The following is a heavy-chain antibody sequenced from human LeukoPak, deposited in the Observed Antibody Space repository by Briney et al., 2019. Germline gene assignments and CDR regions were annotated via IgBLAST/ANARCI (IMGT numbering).Heavy chain of an antibody. Sequence: SETLSLTCAVYGVSFSGYYWSWIRQPPGKGLEWIGEINHSGSTNYNPSLKSRVTISVDTSKNQFSLKLSSVTAADTAVYYCARDLPKGYDFWSDLYYYGMDVWGQGTTVTVSS. CDR3: ARDLPKGYDFWSDLYYYGMDV. D-gene: IGHD3-3*01. CDR1: GVSFSGYY. CDR2: INHSGST. J-gene: IGHJ6*02. V-gene: IGHV4-34*01.